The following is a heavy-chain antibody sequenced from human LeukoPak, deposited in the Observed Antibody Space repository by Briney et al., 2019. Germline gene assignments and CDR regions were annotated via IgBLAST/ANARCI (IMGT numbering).Heavy chain of an antibody. CDR3: ARALYSNSWYYFEY. J-gene: IGHJ4*02. CDR2: INWSGRST. CDR1: GFTFEDYG. V-gene: IGHV3-20*04. D-gene: IGHD6-13*01. Sequence: PGGSPRLSCTASGFTFEDYGMSWVRQAPGKGLEWVSGINWSGRSTGYADSVKGQFTISRDNAKNSLYLQMHSLRAEDTAFYYCARALYSNSWYYFEYWGQGILVTVSS.